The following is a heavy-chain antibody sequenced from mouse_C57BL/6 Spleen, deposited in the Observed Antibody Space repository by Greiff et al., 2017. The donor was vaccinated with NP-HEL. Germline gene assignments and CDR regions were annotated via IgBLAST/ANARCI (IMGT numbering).Heavy chain of an antibody. CDR3: ARGDGSEDY. V-gene: IGHV1-50*01. Sequence: QVQLQQPGAELVKPGASVKLSCKASGYTFTSYWMQWVKQRPGQGLEWIGEIDPSDSYTNYNQKFKGKATLTVDTSSSTAYMQLSSLTSEDSAVYYCARGDGSEDYWGQGTTLTVSS. CDR1: GYTFTSYW. J-gene: IGHJ2*01. D-gene: IGHD3-2*02. CDR2: IDPSDSYT.